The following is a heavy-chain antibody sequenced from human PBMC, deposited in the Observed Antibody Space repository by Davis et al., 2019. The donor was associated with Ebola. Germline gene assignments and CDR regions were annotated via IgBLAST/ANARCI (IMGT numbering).Heavy chain of an antibody. CDR1: GGSITSGAYT. CDR2: IYHSGST. CDR3: AQGRTRIVPYY. D-gene: IGHD3-22*01. Sequence: MPSETLSLTCAVSGGSITSGAYTWSWIRQPPGKGLEWIGYIYHSGSTYYNPSLKSRVTISVDRSKNQFDLKLSSVTAADTAVYYCAQGRTRIVPYYWGQGTLVTVSS. J-gene: IGHJ4*02. V-gene: IGHV4-30-2*01.